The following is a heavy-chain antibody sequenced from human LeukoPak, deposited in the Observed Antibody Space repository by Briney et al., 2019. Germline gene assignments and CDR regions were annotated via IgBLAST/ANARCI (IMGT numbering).Heavy chain of an antibody. CDR3: ASSDSYDSSGSDY. V-gene: IGHV4-34*01. CDR2: INHSGST. CDR1: GGSISSYY. Sequence: KPSETLSLTCTVSGGSISSYYWSWIRQPPGKGLEWIGEINHSGSTNYNPSLKSRVTISVDTSKNQFSLKLSSVTAADTAVYYCASSDSYDSSGSDYWGQGTLVTVSS. J-gene: IGHJ4*02. D-gene: IGHD3-22*01.